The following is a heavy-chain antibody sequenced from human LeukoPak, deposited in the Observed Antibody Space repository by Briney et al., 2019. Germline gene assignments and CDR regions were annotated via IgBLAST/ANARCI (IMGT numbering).Heavy chain of an antibody. CDR1: GGSFSSGSYY. CDR3: ARGPPYYDFWSGYAFDP. V-gene: IGHV4-61*01. J-gene: IGHJ5*02. D-gene: IGHD3-3*01. Sequence: SETLSLTCTVSGGSFSSGSYYWSWIRQPPGKGLEWIGYIYYSGSTNYNPSLKSRVTISVDTSKNQFSLKLSSVTAADTAVYYCARGPPYYDFWSGYAFDPWGQGTLVTVSS. CDR2: IYYSGST.